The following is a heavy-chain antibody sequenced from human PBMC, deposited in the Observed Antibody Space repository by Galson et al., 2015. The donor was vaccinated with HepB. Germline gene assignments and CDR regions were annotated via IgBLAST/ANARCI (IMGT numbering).Heavy chain of an antibody. V-gene: IGHV3-23*01. CDR1: GFTFSSYA. J-gene: IGHJ4*02. D-gene: IGHD6-19*01. Sequence: SLRLSCAASGFTFSSYAMSWVRQAPGKGLEWVSAISGSGGSTYYADSVKGRFTISRDNSKNTLYLRMNSLRAEDTAVYYCARGSGYSSGWYVLDYWGQGTLVTVSS. CDR2: ISGSGGST. CDR3: ARGSGYSSGWYVLDY.